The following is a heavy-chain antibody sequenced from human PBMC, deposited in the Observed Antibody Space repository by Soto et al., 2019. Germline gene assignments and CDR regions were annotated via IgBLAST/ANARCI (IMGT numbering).Heavy chain of an antibody. CDR3: AKERTYGDYGGDDFDY. J-gene: IGHJ4*02. Sequence: GGSLRLSCAASGFTFSSYAMSWVRQAPGKGLEWVSAISGSGGSTYYADSVKGRFTISRDNSKNTLYLQMNSLRAEDTAVYYCAKERTYGDYGGDDFDYWGQGTLVTVSS. D-gene: IGHD4-17*01. CDR1: GFTFSSYA. CDR2: ISGSGGST. V-gene: IGHV3-23*01.